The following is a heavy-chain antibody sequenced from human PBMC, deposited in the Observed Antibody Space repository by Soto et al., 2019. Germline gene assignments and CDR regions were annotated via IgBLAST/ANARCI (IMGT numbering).Heavy chain of an antibody. J-gene: IGHJ4*02. V-gene: IGHV4-34*01. CDR1: GGSFSGYY. D-gene: IGHD6-19*01. Sequence: SETLSLTCAVYGGSFSGYYWSWIRQPPGKGLEWIGEINHSGSTNYNPSLKSRVTISVDTSKHQFSLKLSSVTAADTAVYYCAKGGGGWYSDYWGQGILVTVSS. CDR2: INHSGST. CDR3: AKGGGGWYSDY.